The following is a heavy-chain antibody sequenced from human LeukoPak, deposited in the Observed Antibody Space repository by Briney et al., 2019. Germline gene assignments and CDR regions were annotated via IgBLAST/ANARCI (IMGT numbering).Heavy chain of an antibody. CDR2: ISYDGSNK. CDR3: ASAAPNTVMDHFDY. J-gene: IGHJ4*02. CDR1: GFTFSSYA. Sequence: GGSLRLSCAASGFTFSSYAMHWVRQAPGKGLEWVAVISYDGSNKYYADSVKGRFTISRDNSKNTLYLQMNGLRAEDTAVYYCASAAPNTVMDHFDYWGQGTLVTVSS. D-gene: IGHD5-18*01. V-gene: IGHV3-30*04.